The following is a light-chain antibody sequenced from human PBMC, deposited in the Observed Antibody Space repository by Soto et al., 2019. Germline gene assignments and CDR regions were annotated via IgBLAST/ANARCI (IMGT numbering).Light chain of an antibody. CDR2: LGS. Sequence: DIVLTQSPISLPVTPGEPASISCRSSQSLLHSNGFNSLDWYLQKPGQSPQLLIYLGSNRASGVPGRFSGSGSGRDFTLKISRVEPEDVGVYYCMQALQTPFTFGPGTKVDIE. J-gene: IGKJ3*01. CDR3: MQALQTPFT. CDR1: QSLLHSNGFNS. V-gene: IGKV2-28*01.